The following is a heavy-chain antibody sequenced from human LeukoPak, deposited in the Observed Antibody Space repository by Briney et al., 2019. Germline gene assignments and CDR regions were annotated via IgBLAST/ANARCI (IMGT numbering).Heavy chain of an antibody. CDR3: ARVVWFGESGNNWFDP. Sequence: GASVKVSCKASGYTFTSYAMHWVRQAPGQRLEWMGWINAGNGNTKYSQKFQGRVTMTRNTSISTAYMELSSLRSEDTAVYYCARVVWFGESGNNWFDPWGQGTLVTVSS. D-gene: IGHD3-10*01. CDR2: INAGNGNT. CDR1: GYTFTSYA. J-gene: IGHJ5*02. V-gene: IGHV1-3*01.